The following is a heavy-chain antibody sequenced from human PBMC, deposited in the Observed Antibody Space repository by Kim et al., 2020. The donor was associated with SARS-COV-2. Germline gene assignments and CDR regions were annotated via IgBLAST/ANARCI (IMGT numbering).Heavy chain of an antibody. CDR1: GFTFSSYS. Sequence: GGSLRLSCAASGFTFSSYSMNWVRQAPGKGLEWVSSISSSSSYIYYADSVKGRFTISRDNAKNSLYLQMNSLRAEDTAVYYCALAGYSSGWYSAYWGQGTLVTVSS. CDR2: ISSSSSYI. CDR3: ALAGYSSGWYSAY. D-gene: IGHD6-19*01. V-gene: IGHV3-21*04. J-gene: IGHJ4*02.